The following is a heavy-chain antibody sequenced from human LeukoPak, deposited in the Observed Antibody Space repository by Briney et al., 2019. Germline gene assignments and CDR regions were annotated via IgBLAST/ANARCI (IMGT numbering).Heavy chain of an antibody. Sequence: SETLSLTCNVSGGSISSSSYFWGWIRQPPGKGLEWIGSIYYSGDTYYNPSLKSRVTISVDTSKNQFSLKLNSVTAADTAVFYCARQNGGYSAYDLSTFASWGQGALVTVSS. CDR3: ARQNGGYSAYDLSTFAS. CDR2: IYYSGDT. V-gene: IGHV4-39*01. D-gene: IGHD5-12*01. CDR1: GGSISSSSYF. J-gene: IGHJ4*02.